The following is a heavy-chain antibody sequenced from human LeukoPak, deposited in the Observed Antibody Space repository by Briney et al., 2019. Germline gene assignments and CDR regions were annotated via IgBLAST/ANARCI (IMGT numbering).Heavy chain of an antibody. J-gene: IGHJ4*02. Sequence: PGGSLRLSCAASGFTFSSYWMSWVRQAPGKGLEWVANIKQDGSEKYYVDSVKGRFTISRDNAKNSLYLQMNSLRAEDTAVYYCARQNYDFWSGYIAYWGQGTLVTVSS. V-gene: IGHV3-7*01. D-gene: IGHD3-3*01. CDR2: IKQDGSEK. CDR1: GFTFSSYW. CDR3: ARQNYDFWSGYIAY.